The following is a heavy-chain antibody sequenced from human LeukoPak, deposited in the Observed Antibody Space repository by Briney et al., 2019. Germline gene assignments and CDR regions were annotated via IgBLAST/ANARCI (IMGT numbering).Heavy chain of an antibody. J-gene: IGHJ4*02. CDR1: GGSFSGYY. Sequence: SETLSLTCAVYGGSFSGYYWSWIRQPPGKGLEWIGEINHSGSTNYNPSLKSQVTISVDTSKNQFSLKLSSVTAADTAVYYCARGLATGTYGLGYWGQGTLVSVSS. CDR2: INHSGST. V-gene: IGHV4-34*01. D-gene: IGHD1/OR15-1a*01. CDR3: ARGLATGTYGLGY.